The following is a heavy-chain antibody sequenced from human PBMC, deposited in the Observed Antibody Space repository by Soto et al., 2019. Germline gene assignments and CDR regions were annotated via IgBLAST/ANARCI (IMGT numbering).Heavy chain of an antibody. J-gene: IGHJ4*02. CDR3: AKDGDSGYDLGLVDY. Sequence: GGSLRLSCAASGFTFDDYAMHWVRQAPGKGLEWVSGISWNSGSIGYADSVKGRFTISRDNAKNSLYLQMNSLRAEDTALYYCAKDGDSGYDLGLVDYWGQGTLVTVSS. V-gene: IGHV3-9*01. D-gene: IGHD5-12*01. CDR1: GFTFDDYA. CDR2: ISWNSGSI.